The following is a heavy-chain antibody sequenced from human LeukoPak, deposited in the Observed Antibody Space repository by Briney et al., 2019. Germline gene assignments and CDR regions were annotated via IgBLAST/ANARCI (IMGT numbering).Heavy chain of an antibody. CDR1: GFTFDDYA. CDR2: ISWNSGSI. CDR3: APLYSSSSPFDY. J-gene: IGHJ4*02. D-gene: IGHD6-13*01. Sequence: PEGSLRLSCAASGFTFDDYAMHWVRQAPGKGLEWVSGISWNSGSIGYADSVKGRFTISRDNAKNSLYLQMNSLRAEDTALYYCAPLYSSSSPFDYWGQGTLVTVSS. V-gene: IGHV3-9*01.